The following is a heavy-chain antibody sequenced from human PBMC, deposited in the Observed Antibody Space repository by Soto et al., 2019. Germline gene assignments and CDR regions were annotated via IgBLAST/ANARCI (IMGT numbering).Heavy chain of an antibody. CDR1: GGTFSSYT. V-gene: IGHV1-69*04. CDR2: IIPILGIA. D-gene: IGHD6-19*01. Sequence: SVKVSCKASGGTFSSYTISWVRQAPGQGLEWMGRIIPILGIANYAQKFQGRVTITADKSTSTAYMELSSLRSEDTAVYYCARDSGWYAKPDYWGQGTLVTVSS. CDR3: ARDSGWYAKPDY. J-gene: IGHJ4*02.